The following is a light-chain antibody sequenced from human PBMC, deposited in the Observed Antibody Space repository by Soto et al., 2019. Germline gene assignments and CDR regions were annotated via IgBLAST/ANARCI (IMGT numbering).Light chain of an antibody. CDR1: QSISGY. CDR2: AAS. V-gene: IGKV1-39*01. Sequence: DIQMTQSPSSLSASVGDRVTITCRASQSISGYLNWYQQKPGKAPKLLIYAASSLQSGVPSRFGGSGAGTDFTLTISSLQPDDFATYYCQQSYSPPPWTFGQGTKVEIK. CDR3: QQSYSPPPWT. J-gene: IGKJ1*01.